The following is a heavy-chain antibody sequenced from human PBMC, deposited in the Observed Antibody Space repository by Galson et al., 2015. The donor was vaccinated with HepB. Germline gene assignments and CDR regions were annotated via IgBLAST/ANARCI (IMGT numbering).Heavy chain of an antibody. J-gene: IGHJ3*02. CDR1: GFTLSDQY. CDR3: ARVHSSTAFDI. D-gene: IGHD4-11*01. CDR2: ISSSGSSI. V-gene: IGHV3-11*01. Sequence: SLRLSCAASGFTLSDQYMSWVRQAPGKGLQWVSDISSSGSSIYYADSVKGRFTISRDNAKNSLYLQMNSLRTKDTAVYYCARVHSSTAFDIWGQGTMVTVSS.